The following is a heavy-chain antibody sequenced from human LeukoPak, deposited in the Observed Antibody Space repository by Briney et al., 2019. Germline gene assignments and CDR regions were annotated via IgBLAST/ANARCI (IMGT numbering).Heavy chain of an antibody. CDR3: GAGRQFVGAFDI. J-gene: IGHJ3*02. CDR2: ISSGGTTI. CDR1: AFTFSGYE. Sequence: GASLRLSCSASAFTFSGYEWYWVRQAPGKGLELVSYISSGGTTIKYADSVKGQFTISRDDAKKSLYLQMNSQRAEDTAIYYCGAGRQFVGAFDIWGQGTLVTVSS. D-gene: IGHD3-10*01. V-gene: IGHV3-48*03.